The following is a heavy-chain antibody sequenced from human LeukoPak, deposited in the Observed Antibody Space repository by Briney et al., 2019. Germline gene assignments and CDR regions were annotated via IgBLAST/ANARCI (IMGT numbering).Heavy chain of an antibody. CDR2: IRYDGSNK. D-gene: IGHD2-15*01. Sequence: GGSLRLSCAASGFTFSNYAMSWVRQAPGKGLEWVAFIRYDGSNKYYADSVKGRFTISRDNSKNTLYLQMNSLRAEDTAVYYCAKDSRLGAAYYFDYWGQGTLVTVSS. J-gene: IGHJ4*02. CDR3: AKDSRLGAAYYFDY. CDR1: GFTFSNYA. V-gene: IGHV3-30*02.